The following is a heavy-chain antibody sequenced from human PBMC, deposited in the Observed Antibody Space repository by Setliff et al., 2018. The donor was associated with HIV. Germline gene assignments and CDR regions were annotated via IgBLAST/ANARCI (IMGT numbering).Heavy chain of an antibody. CDR1: GFTFNTYA. CDR3: AKDGISGGAYPPYYFDY. J-gene: IGHJ4*01. CDR2: ISGSGGST. Sequence: PGGSLRLSCAASGFTFNTYAMSWVRQAPGKGLEWVSVISGSGGSTFYADSVKGRFTISRDNSKNTLYLQMNRLRVEDTAVYYCAKDGISGGAYPPYYFDYWGHGTLVTVPS. D-gene: IGHD2-15*01. V-gene: IGHV3-23*01.